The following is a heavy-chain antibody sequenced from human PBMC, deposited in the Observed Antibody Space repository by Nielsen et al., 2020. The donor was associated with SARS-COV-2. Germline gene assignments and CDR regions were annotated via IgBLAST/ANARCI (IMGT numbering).Heavy chain of an antibody. J-gene: IGHJ3*02. CDR3: ARESVNYYDSSGYHHTTAFDI. Sequence: WIRQPPGKGLEWVAVISYDGSNKYYADSVKGRFTISRDNSKNTLYLQMNSLRAEDTAVYYCARESVNYYDSSGYHHTTAFDIWGQGTMVTVSS. CDR2: ISYDGSNK. V-gene: IGHV3-30-3*01. D-gene: IGHD3-22*01.